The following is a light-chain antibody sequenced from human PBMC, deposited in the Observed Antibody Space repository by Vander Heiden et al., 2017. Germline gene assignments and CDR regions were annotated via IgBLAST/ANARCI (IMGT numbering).Light chain of an antibody. J-gene: IGKJ2*01. CDR2: AAT. Sequence: DIQMTQSPSSLSASVGDRVTITCQASQDISNYLNWYQQKPGKATKLLIYAATNLETGVPSRFSGSGSGTDFTFTISSLQPEDIATYYCHQYDNVPYTFGQGTKLEIK. CDR3: HQYDNVPYT. V-gene: IGKV1-33*01. CDR1: QDISNY.